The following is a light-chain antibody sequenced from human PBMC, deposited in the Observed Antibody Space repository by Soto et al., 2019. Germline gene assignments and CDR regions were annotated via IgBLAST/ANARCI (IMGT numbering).Light chain of an antibody. V-gene: IGKV1-5*01. CDR1: QTTSRW. J-gene: IGKJ1*01. CDR2: DAS. CDR3: QQYNSYPSK. Sequence: DIQMTQSPSTLSASVGDRVTITCRASQTTSRWVAWYQQKPGKAPKLLIYDASSLESGVPSRFSGSGSGTEFTLTISSLQPDDFATYYCQQYNSYPSKFGQRTKVEIK.